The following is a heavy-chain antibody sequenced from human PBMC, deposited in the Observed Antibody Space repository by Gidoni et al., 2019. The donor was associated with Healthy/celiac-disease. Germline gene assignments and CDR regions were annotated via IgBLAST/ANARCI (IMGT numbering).Heavy chain of an antibody. D-gene: IGHD3-3*01. CDR3: AKDMGDFWSGYGGLDYGMDV. V-gene: IGHV3-9*01. CDR1: AFTLDDYA. Sequence: VQLVESGGGLVQTGRSLSLSCAASAFTLDDYAMQCVRQAQGTVLECVSGFSWNSGSIGYADSVKGRFTISRDNAKNSLYLQMNSLRAEDSSLYHCAKDMGDFWSGYGGLDYGMDVWGQGTTVTVSS. J-gene: IGHJ6*02. CDR2: FSWNSGSI.